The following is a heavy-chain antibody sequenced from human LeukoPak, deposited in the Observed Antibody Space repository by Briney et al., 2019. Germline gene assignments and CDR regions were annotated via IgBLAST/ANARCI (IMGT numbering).Heavy chain of an antibody. D-gene: IGHD2-15*01. CDR1: GFTFSSYS. Sequence: GGSLRLSCAASGFTFSSYSMNWVRQAPGKGLEWVSSISSSSSYIYYADSVKGRFTISRDNAKNSLYLQMNSLRAEDTAVYYCARDPFVCSGGSCYPHWGQGTLVTVFS. CDR2: ISSSSSYI. J-gene: IGHJ4*02. V-gene: IGHV3-21*01. CDR3: ARDPFVCSGGSCYPH.